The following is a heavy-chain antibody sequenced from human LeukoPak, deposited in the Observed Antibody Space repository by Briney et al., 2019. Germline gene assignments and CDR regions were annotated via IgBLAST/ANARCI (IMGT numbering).Heavy chain of an antibody. J-gene: IGHJ4*02. D-gene: IGHD3-16*01. CDR2: IIPIFGTA. V-gene: IGHV1-69*05. Sequence: ASVKVSCKASGGTFSSYAISWVRQAPGQGLEWMGRIIPIFGTANYAQKFQGRVTITTDESTSTAYMELSSLRSEDTAVYYCARDGPQGGSYGYWGQGTLVTVSS. CDR3: ARDGPQGGSYGY. CDR1: GGTFSSYA.